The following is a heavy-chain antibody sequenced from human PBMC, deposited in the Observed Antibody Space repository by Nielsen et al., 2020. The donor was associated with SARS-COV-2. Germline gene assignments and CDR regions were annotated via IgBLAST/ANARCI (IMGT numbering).Heavy chain of an antibody. D-gene: IGHD3-3*01. J-gene: IGHJ3*02. V-gene: IGHV4-39*07. Sequence: WIRQPPGKGLEWIGTIYYSGGTYYNPSLKSRVTISVDTSKNQFSLKLSSVTAADTAVYYCARVVRSSHLRFLEWLPEWDAFDIWGQGTMVTVSS. CDR2: IYYSGGT. CDR3: ARVVRSSHLRFLEWLPEWDAFDI.